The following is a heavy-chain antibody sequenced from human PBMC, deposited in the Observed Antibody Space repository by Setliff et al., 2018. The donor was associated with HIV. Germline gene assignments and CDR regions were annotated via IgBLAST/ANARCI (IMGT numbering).Heavy chain of an antibody. J-gene: IGHJ4*02. CDR1: GDSISSGDYY. CDR2: INHRGST. CDR3: ARESPSSSWFYFDF. V-gene: IGHV4-39*07. Sequence: PSETLSLTCTVSGDSISSGDYYRSWIRQSPGKGLEWIGEINHRGSTNYNPSLKSRVTVSVDTSKNQFSLKLGSVTAADTAVYYCARESPSSSWFYFDFWGQGTLVTVSS. D-gene: IGHD6-13*01.